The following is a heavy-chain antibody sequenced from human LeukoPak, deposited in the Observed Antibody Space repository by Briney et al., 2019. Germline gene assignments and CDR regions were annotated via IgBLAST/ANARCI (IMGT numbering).Heavy chain of an antibody. Sequence: ASVKVSCKASGYTFTSYGISWVRQAPGQGLEWMGIINPSGGSTSYAQKFQGRVTMTRDTSTSTVYMELSSLRSEDTAVYYCARGRLQPVDYWGQGTLVTVSS. CDR1: GYTFTSYG. CDR3: ARGRLQPVDY. CDR2: INPSGGST. D-gene: IGHD5-24*01. J-gene: IGHJ4*02. V-gene: IGHV1-46*01.